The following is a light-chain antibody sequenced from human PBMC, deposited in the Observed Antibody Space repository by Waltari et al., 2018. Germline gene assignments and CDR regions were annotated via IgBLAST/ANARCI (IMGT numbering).Light chain of an antibody. V-gene: IGKV1-8*01. CDR3: QQYYSYSALT. J-gene: IGKJ4*01. CDR2: AAS. CDR1: QGISSY. Sequence: AIRMTQSPSSLSASTGDRVTITCRASQGISSYLAWYQQKPGKAPKLLIYAASTLQSGVPSRFSGSGSGTDFTLTISCLQSEDFATYYCQQYYSYSALTFGGGTEVEIK.